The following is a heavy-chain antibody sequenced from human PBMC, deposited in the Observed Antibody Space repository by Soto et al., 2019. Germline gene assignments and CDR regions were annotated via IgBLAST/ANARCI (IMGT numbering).Heavy chain of an antibody. Sequence: QVHLVDSGGGVVQPGGSLRLSCEASGFPFNTYTMHWVRQIADKGLEWVAGTSYDEGNVWYADSVKGRFTISRDNSKNTLYLEMNNLRNDDTAVYYCARPEVGARGWIDYWGQGTLVTVSS. CDR1: GFPFNTYT. J-gene: IGHJ4*02. D-gene: IGHD1-26*01. CDR3: ARPEVGARGWIDY. CDR2: TSYDEGNV. V-gene: IGHV3-30*04.